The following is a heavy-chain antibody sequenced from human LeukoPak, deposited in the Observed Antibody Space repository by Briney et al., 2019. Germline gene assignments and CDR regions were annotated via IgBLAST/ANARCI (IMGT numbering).Heavy chain of an antibody. CDR2: INHSGST. CDR3: ARASLGFWSGYCQGFDY. J-gene: IGHJ4*02. V-gene: IGHV4-34*01. CDR1: GGSFSGYY. Sequence: KPSETLSLTCAVYGGSFSGYYWSWIRQPPGKGLEWIGVINHSGSTNYNPSPKSRVTISVDTSKNQFSLKLSSVTAADTAVYYCARASLGFWSGYCQGFDYWGQGTLVTVSS. D-gene: IGHD3-3*01.